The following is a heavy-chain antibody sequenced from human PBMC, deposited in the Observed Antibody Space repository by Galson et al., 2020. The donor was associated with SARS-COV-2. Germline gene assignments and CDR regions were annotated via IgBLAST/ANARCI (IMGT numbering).Heavy chain of an antibody. J-gene: IGHJ2*01. CDR2: IYYSGST. V-gene: IGHV4-31*02. Sequence: SISSGGYYWSWIRQHPGKGLEWIGYIYYSGSTYYNPSLKSRVTISVDTSKNQFSLKLSSVTAADTAVYYCARVKGWYYGSGRSNPFWYFDLWGRGTLVTVSS. CDR1: SISSGGYY. D-gene: IGHD3-10*01. CDR3: ARVKGWYYGSGRSNPFWYFDL.